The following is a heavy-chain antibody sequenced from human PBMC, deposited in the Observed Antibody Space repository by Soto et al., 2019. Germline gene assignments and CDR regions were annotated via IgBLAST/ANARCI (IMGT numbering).Heavy chain of an antibody. J-gene: IGHJ6*02. V-gene: IGHV1-2*04. D-gene: IGHD2-2*01. CDR2: INPNSGGT. CDR1: GYTFTGYC. CDR3: ARTDASYGMDV. Sequence: GASVKVSCKASGYTFTGYCMHWVRQAPGQGLEWMGWINPNSGGTNYAQKFQGWVTMTRDTSISTAYMELSRLRSDDTAVYYCARTDASYGMDVWGQGTTGIVSS.